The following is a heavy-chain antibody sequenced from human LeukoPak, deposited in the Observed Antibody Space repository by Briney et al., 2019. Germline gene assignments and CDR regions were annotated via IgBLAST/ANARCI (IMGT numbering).Heavy chain of an antibody. J-gene: IGHJ5*02. Sequence: GGSLRLSCAASTFTFSRYAMDWVRQAPGKGLEWVSAISPTGASTYYADSVKGRFTISRDNSKNTLSLEMNSLRAEDTAVYYCVKVMYRYGSGNYYGLDPWSQGTLVTVSS. D-gene: IGHD3-10*01. CDR2: ISPTGAST. V-gene: IGHV3-23*01. CDR1: TFTFSRYA. CDR3: VKVMYRYGSGNYYGLDP.